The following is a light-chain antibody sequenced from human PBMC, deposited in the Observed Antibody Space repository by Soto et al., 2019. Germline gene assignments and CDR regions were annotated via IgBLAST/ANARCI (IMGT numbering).Light chain of an antibody. V-gene: IGKV1-8*01. Sequence: AMRMTQSPSSFSASTGDRVTITCRASQGISSYLAWYQQKPGKAPKLLIYAASSLQSGVPSRFSGSGSGTDFTLTISCLQSEDFATYCCQQYYSYPYTFGQGTKLEIK. CDR3: QQYYSYPYT. CDR1: QGISSY. CDR2: AAS. J-gene: IGKJ2*01.